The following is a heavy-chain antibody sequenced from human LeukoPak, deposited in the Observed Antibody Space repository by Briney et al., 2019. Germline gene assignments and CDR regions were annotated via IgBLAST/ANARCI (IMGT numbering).Heavy chain of an antibody. D-gene: IGHD3-22*01. Sequence: SETLSLTCTVSGGSISSYYWSWIRQPPGKGLEWIGEINHSGSTNYNPSLKSRVTISVETSKNQFSLKLSSVTAADTAVYYCARGNPGAYDSSGYYLQYYYCYMDVWGKGTTVTVSS. CDR2: INHSGST. CDR1: GGSISSYY. V-gene: IGHV4-34*01. CDR3: ARGNPGAYDSSGYYLQYYYCYMDV. J-gene: IGHJ6*03.